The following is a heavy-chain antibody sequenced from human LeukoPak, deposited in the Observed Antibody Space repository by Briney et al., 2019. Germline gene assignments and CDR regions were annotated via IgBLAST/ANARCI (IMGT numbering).Heavy chain of an antibody. Sequence: GGSLRLSCAASRFTFSNYGMHWVRQAPGKGLEWVSFISFDGSNEYYADSLKGRFTISRDNSKNILYLQMNSLRAEDTAVYYCAKDMGGVDAFDIWGQGPMVTVSS. CDR3: AKDMGGVDAFDI. J-gene: IGHJ3*02. CDR1: RFTFSNYG. D-gene: IGHD1-26*01. CDR2: ISFDGSNE. V-gene: IGHV3-30*02.